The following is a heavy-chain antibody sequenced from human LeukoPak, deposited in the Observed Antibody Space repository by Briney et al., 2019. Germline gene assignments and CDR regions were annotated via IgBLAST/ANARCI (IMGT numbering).Heavy chain of an antibody. Sequence: ASVKVSCKASGYTFTSYDINWVRQATGQGLEWMGWMNPNSGNTGYAQKFQGRVTITRNTSISTAYMELSSLRAEDTAVYYCARGHYDSSGYFDYWGQGTLVTVSS. CDR1: GYTFTSYD. D-gene: IGHD3-22*01. J-gene: IGHJ4*02. CDR3: ARGHYDSSGYFDY. V-gene: IGHV1-8*03. CDR2: MNPNSGNT.